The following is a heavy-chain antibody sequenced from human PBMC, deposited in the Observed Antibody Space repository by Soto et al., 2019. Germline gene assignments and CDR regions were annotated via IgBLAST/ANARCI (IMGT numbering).Heavy chain of an antibody. CDR2: ISAYYGHT. CDR3: ARVGHCSGTTCEYQYYYHMDV. D-gene: IGHD2-2*03. Sequence: ASVKVSCKASGYAFTNYDIIWVRQAPGQGLEWMGWISAYYGHTNYAQKLQGRVTMTTDTSTSTAYMELGSLRSDDTAVYYCARVGHCSGTTCEYQYYYHMDVWGQGTTVTVSS. CDR1: GYAFTNYD. J-gene: IGHJ6*02. V-gene: IGHV1-18*01.